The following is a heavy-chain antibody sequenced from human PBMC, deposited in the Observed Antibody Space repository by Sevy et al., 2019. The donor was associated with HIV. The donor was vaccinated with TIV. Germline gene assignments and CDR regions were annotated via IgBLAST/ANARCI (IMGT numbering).Heavy chain of an antibody. CDR1: GFTFSSYW. V-gene: IGHV3-7*01. CDR3: ARDDSSGWSPHTLVDY. J-gene: IGHJ4*02. Sequence: GESLKISCAASGFTFSSYWMSWVRQAPGKGLEWVANIKQDGSEKYYVASVKGRFTISRDNAKNSLYLQMNSLRAEDTAVYYCARDDSSGWSPHTLVDYWGQGTLVTVSS. D-gene: IGHD6-19*01. CDR2: IKQDGSEK.